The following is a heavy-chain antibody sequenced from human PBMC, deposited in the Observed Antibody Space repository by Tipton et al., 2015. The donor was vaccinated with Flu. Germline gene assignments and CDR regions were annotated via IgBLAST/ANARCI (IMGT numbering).Heavy chain of an antibody. J-gene: IGHJ6*02. Sequence: TLPLTCTVSGGSISSYYWSWIRQPPGKGLEWIGYIYYSGSTNYNPSLKSRVTISVDTSKNQFSLKLSSVTAADTAVYYCARVRYSSGWYNSYYGMDVWGQGTTVPVSS. CDR3: ARVRYSSGWYNSYYGMDV. D-gene: IGHD6-19*01. V-gene: IGHV4-59*01. CDR1: GGSISSYY. CDR2: IYYSGST.